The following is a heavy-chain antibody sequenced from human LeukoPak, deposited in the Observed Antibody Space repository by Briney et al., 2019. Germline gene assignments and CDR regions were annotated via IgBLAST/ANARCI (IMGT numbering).Heavy chain of an antibody. J-gene: IGHJ4*02. V-gene: IGHV1-18*01. CDR3: ARENPFLAYYYDSSGYYPFDY. D-gene: IGHD3-22*01. CDR1: GYTFTSYG. CDR2: ISAYNGNT. Sequence: AASVKVSCKASGYTFTSYGISWVRQAPGQGLEWMGWISAYNGNTNYAQKLQGRVTMTTDTSTSTAYMELRSLRSDDTAVYYCARENPFLAYYYDSSGYYPFDYWGQGTLVTVSS.